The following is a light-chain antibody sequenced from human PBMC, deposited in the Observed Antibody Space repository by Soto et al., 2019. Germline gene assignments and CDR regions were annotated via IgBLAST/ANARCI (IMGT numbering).Light chain of an antibody. Sequence: QSALTQPASVSGSPGQSITISCTGTSSDVGGYNYVSWYQHHPGKAPKLMIYEVSTRPSGVSYRFSGSKSGNTASLTISGLQGEDEADYYCSSYTSSRTLVFGTGTKVTVL. CDR3: SSYTSSRTLV. J-gene: IGLJ1*01. CDR1: SSDVGGYNY. CDR2: EVS. V-gene: IGLV2-14*01.